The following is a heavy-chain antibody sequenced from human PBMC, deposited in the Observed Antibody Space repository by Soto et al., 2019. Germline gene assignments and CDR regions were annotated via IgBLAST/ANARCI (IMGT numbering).Heavy chain of an antibody. J-gene: IGHJ4*02. CDR2: LSYGGSDQ. D-gene: IGHD3-22*01. V-gene: IGHV3-30-3*01. CDR3: ARDREVTMRSFDY. Sequence: GGSLRLSCAVSGFTFSSFAIHWVRRAPGKGFEWVAVLSYGGSDQYFADSVKGRFTISSDRSTNTLYLQMNSLRTEDTAVYYCARDREVTMRSFDYWGQGTLVTVSS. CDR1: GFTFSSFA.